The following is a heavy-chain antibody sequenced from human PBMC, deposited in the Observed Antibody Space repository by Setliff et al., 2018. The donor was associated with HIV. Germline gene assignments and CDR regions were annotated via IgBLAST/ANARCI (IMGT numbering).Heavy chain of an antibody. V-gene: IGHV4-59*01. J-gene: IGHJ6*03. CDR1: GGSISSYY. D-gene: IGHD3-3*01. CDR2: IYYSGST. Sequence: SETLSLTCTVSGGSISSYYWSWIRQPPGKGLEWIGYIYYSGSTNYNPSLKSRVTISVDTSKNQFSLKLSSVTAADTAVYYCARSGYYNFWSGYQRAYYMDVWGKGTTVTVS. CDR3: ARSGYYNFWSGYQRAYYMDV.